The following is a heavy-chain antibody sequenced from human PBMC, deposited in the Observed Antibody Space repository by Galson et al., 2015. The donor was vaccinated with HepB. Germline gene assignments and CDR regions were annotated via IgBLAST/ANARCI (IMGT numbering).Heavy chain of an antibody. J-gene: IGHJ4*02. CDR1: GFTVSSNY. D-gene: IGHD3-22*01. Sequence: SLRLSCAASGFTVSSNYMSWVRQAPGKGLEWVSIIYSGTSTYYADSVRGRFTISRHNFKNTLYLQMNSLRAEDTAVYYCARGPRYYYDSSGPVYFDYWGQGTLVTGSS. CDR2: IYSGTST. CDR3: ARGPRYYYDSSGPVYFDY. V-gene: IGHV3-53*04.